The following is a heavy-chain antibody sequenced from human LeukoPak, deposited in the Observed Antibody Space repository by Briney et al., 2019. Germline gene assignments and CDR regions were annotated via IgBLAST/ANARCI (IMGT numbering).Heavy chain of an antibody. CDR1: GGPISNYY. D-gene: IGHD3-10*01. Sequence: PSETLSLTCTVSGGPISNYYWSWIRQPAGMGLEWIGRTYASGSTNYNPSLKSRVTMSVDTSNNQFSLNLSSVTAADTAVYYCARTSARGAQFDYWGQGTLVTVSS. CDR3: ARTSARGAQFDY. J-gene: IGHJ4*02. V-gene: IGHV4-4*07. CDR2: TYASGST.